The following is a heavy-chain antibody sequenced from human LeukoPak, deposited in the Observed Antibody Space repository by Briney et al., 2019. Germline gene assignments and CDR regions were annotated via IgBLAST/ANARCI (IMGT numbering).Heavy chain of an antibody. CDR3: ARRPRNSGSYDGPSGLDY. CDR2: INHSGST. J-gene: IGHJ4*02. Sequence: SETLSLTCAVYGESFSGYYWSWIRQPPGKGLEWIGEINHSGSTNYNPSLKSRVTISVDTSKNQFSLKLSSVTAADTAMYHCARRPRNSGSYDGPSGLDYWGQGTLVTVSS. CDR1: GESFSGYY. D-gene: IGHD1-26*01. V-gene: IGHV4-34*01.